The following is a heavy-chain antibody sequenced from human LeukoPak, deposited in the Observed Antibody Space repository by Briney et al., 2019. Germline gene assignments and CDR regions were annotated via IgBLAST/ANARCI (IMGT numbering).Heavy chain of an antibody. Sequence: QSGGSLRLSCAASGFTFSSYAMSWVRQAPGKGLEWVSGIGERGDNTYYADSVKGRFTISRDTSKSTLYLQLNSLRAEDTAIYYCAKGIHSTGYYPFDYWGQGTLVTVSS. CDR2: IGERGDNT. D-gene: IGHD3-22*01. J-gene: IGHJ4*02. CDR3: AKGIHSTGYYPFDY. V-gene: IGHV3-23*01. CDR1: GFTFSSYA.